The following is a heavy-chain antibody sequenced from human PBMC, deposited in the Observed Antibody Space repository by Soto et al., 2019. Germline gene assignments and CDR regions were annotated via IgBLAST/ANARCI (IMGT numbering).Heavy chain of an antibody. CDR2: IDPSDSYT. CDR3: ARHVEVANYDILTG. Sequence: GESLKISCNGSGYSFTIYWISLVLLMPGKGLEWMGRIDPSDSYTNYSPSFQGHVTISADKPISTAYLQWSSLKASDTAMYYCARHVEVANYDILTGWGQGTLVTVSS. CDR1: GYSFTIYW. V-gene: IGHV5-10-1*01. D-gene: IGHD3-9*01. J-gene: IGHJ4*02.